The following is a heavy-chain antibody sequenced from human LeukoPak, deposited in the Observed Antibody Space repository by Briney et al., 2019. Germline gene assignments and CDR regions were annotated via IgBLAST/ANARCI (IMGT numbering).Heavy chain of an antibody. CDR1: AHIFNTYG. J-gene: IGHJ4*02. D-gene: IGHD1-7*01. CDR3: ARGYRINWNYYFDY. CDR2: IIAYSGNT. V-gene: IGHV1-18*01. Sequence: ASVKVSCKASAHIFNTYGISWVRQAPRQGLDWMAWIIAYSGNTNYAQKLQDRVTMTTDTSTSTAYMELRSPRSDDTAVYYCARGYRINWNYYFDYWGQGTLVTVSS.